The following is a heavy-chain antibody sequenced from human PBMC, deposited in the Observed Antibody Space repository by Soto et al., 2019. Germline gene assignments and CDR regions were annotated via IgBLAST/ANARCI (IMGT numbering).Heavy chain of an antibody. CDR3: ARDLALAGNY. J-gene: IGHJ4*02. CDR2: ISSTSSYT. V-gene: IGHV3-21*01. Sequence: GGSLRLSCAASGFTFSSYAMNWVRQTQEKGLEWVSSISSTSSYTHYSDSVKGRFAISRDNANNSLFLQMNSLRAEDTATYYCARDLALAGNYWGQGVLVTVSS. CDR1: GFTFSSYA. D-gene: IGHD6-19*01.